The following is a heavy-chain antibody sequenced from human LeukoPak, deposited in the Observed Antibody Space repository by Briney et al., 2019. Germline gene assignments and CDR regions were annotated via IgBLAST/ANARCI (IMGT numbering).Heavy chain of an antibody. CDR2: INAGNGNT. CDR1: GGTFSSYA. J-gene: IGHJ4*02. V-gene: IGHV1-3*01. CDR3: ARQSGGTEGYVVPFDY. Sequence: GASVKVSCKASGGTFSSYAISWVRQAPGQRLEWMGWINAGNGNTKYSQKFQGRVTITRDTSASTAYMELSSLRSEDTAVYYCARQSGGTEGYVVPFDYWGQGTLVTVSS. D-gene: IGHD2-21*01.